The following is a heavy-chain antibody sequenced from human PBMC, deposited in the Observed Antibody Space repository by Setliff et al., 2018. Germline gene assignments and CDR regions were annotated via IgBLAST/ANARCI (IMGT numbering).Heavy chain of an antibody. V-gene: IGHV4-59*02. Sequence: CNVSGASVSSHYWDWIRQPPGKGLEWIGFISYSGITTYNVSLKSRVSISVDTSKNQLSLTLSSVTAADTAVYYCVREGYSEYFQDWGRGTLVTVSS. CDR2: ISYSGIT. D-gene: IGHD1-1*01. CDR3: VREGYSEYFQD. CDR1: GASVSSHY. J-gene: IGHJ1*01.